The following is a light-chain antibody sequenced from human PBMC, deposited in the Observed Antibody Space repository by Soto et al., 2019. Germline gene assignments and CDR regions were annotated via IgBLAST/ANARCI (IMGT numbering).Light chain of an antibody. Sequence: EIVMTQSPATLSVSPGERATLSCRASQSVSSNLAWYQQKPGQAPRLLIYSASTRATGIPARFSGSGSGTAFTLTIISLQSEDFALYYCRQYNNWPQTFGPGTKVDIK. V-gene: IGKV3-15*01. CDR2: SAS. CDR1: QSVSSN. CDR3: RQYNNWPQT. J-gene: IGKJ3*01.